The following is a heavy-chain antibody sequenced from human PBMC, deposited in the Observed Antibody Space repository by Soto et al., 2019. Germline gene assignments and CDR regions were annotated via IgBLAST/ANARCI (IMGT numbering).Heavy chain of an antibody. CDR3: AAPLGHFSH. V-gene: IGHV1-24*01. J-gene: IGHJ1*01. D-gene: IGHD3-3*01. CDR2: FDPEEGKT. Sequence: ASVKVSCKVSGYSVTDLSIHWVRQAPGGGLEWMGGFDPEEGKTIYAKKFQDRVTMTEDTSTDTAYMDLSSLRFEDTAVYYCAAPLGHFSHWGEGTLVTVSS. CDR1: GYSVTDLS.